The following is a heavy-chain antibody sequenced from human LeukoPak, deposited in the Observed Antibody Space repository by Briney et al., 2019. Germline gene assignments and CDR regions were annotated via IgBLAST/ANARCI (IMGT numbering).Heavy chain of an antibody. CDR3: ARDWGSGDGYNLGRYYFDY. J-gene: IGHJ4*02. CDR2: IYHSGST. D-gene: IGHD5-24*01. CDR1: GYSISSGYY. V-gene: IGHV4-38-2*02. Sequence: PSETLSLTCAVPGYSISSGYYWGWIRQPPGKGLEWIGSIYHSGSTYYNPSLKSRVTISVDTSKNQFSLKLSSVTAADTAVYYCARDWGSGDGYNLGRYYFDYWGQGTLVTVS.